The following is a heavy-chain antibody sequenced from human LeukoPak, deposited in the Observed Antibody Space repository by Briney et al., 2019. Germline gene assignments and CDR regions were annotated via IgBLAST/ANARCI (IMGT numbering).Heavy chain of an antibody. CDR2: ISTSGIYR. V-gene: IGHV3-21*04. D-gene: IGHD6-13*01. CDR3: AKSNSSTWYAPFDY. J-gene: IGHJ4*02. CDR1: GFTFSSYS. Sequence: PGGSLRLSCAASGFTFSSYSMNWVRQAPGKGLEWVSSISTSGIYRYYSDSVKGRFTISRDNAKNSLDLQMNSLRADDTAVYYCAKSNSSTWYAPFDYWGQGTLVTVSS.